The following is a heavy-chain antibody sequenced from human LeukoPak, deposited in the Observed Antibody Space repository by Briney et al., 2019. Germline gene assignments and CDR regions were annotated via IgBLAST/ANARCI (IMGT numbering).Heavy chain of an antibody. Sequence: GSLRLSCAASGFTFSSYEMNWVRQAPGKGLEWVSYISTSGNTIYYADSVKGRFTISRNNAKNSLYLQMNSLRAEDTAVYYCAGLQFSGSGAFDYWGQGTLVSVSS. CDR3: AGLQFSGSGAFDY. CDR2: ISTSGNTI. CDR1: GFTFSSYE. J-gene: IGHJ4*02. V-gene: IGHV3-48*03. D-gene: IGHD6-13*01.